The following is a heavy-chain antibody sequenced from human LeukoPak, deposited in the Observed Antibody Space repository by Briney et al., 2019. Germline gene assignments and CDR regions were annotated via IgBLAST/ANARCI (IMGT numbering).Heavy chain of an antibody. Sequence: ASVKVSCKASGYTFTSYYMHWVRQAPGQGLEWMGIINPSGGSTSYAQKFQGRVTMTRGTSTSTVYMELSSLRSEDTAVYYCARSLRPGYYYYYGMDVWGQGTTVTVSS. CDR2: INPSGGST. CDR1: GYTFTSYY. V-gene: IGHV1-46*01. CDR3: ARSLRPGYYYYYGMDV. J-gene: IGHJ6*02.